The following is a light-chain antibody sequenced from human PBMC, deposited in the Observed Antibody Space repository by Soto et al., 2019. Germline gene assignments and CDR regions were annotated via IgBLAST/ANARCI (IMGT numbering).Light chain of an antibody. CDR1: SSDVGGYNF. CDR2: DVT. Sequence: QSALTQPASVSGSPGQSITISCTGTSSDVGGYNFVSWYQQHPGKAPKLMIYDVTNRPSGVSNRVSGSKSGNTASLTISGLQAEDEADYYCSSCTSSSTLVFGGGTKLTVL. CDR3: SSCTSSSTLV. V-gene: IGLV2-14*01. J-gene: IGLJ2*01.